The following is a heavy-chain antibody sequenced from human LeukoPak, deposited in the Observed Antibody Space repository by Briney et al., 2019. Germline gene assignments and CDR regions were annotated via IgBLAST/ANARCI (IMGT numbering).Heavy chain of an antibody. Sequence: SQTLSLTCAISGDSVSSNSAAWAWIRQSPSRGLEWLGRTYYRSKGYNDYAVSVKSRITINPDTSKNHFSLQLSSVTPEDTAVYYCARESSGYSASFAPFDYWGQGTLVTVSS. CDR3: ARESSGYSASFAPFDY. J-gene: IGHJ4*02. D-gene: IGHD3-22*01. CDR1: GDSVSSNSAA. CDR2: TYYRSKGYN. V-gene: IGHV6-1*01.